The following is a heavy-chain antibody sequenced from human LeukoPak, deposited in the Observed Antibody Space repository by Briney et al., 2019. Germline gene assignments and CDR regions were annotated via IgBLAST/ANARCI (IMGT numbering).Heavy chain of an antibody. Sequence: GGSLRLSCAASGFTFSNYWMHWVRQVPGKGLVCVSRINIDGTSTSHADSVKGRFTISRDNAKNALYLQMNSLRAEDTALYYCARGSSAWYGIDYWGQGALVNVSS. CDR2: INIDGTST. D-gene: IGHD6-19*01. CDR3: ARGSSAWYGIDY. J-gene: IGHJ4*02. CDR1: GFTFSNYW. V-gene: IGHV3-74*01.